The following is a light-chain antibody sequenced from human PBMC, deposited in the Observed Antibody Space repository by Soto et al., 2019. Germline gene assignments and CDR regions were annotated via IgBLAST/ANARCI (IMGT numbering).Light chain of an antibody. Sequence: QSAPAHPPSVPPSPADAITISCTGTSSDVGDYNYVSWYQQHPAKAPKLLIFEVTNRPSGVSNRFSGSKSGNTASLTISGLQAEDEADYSCSSYTSSNNIVFGTGTKVTXL. CDR2: EVT. CDR3: SSYTSSNNIV. V-gene: IGLV2-14*01. J-gene: IGLJ1*01. CDR1: SSDVGDYNY.